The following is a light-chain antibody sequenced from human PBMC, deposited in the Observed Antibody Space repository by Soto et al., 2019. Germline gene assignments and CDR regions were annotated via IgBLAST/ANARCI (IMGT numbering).Light chain of an antibody. Sequence: EIVMTQSPAALSVSPGERATLSCRASQSVSSNLAWYQQKTGQAPRLLIYDASTRATGIPARFSGGGSGTEFTLTISSLQSEDFAVYYCQQHNNWPRYTFGQGTKLEVK. V-gene: IGKV3-15*01. J-gene: IGKJ2*01. CDR1: QSVSSN. CDR2: DAS. CDR3: QQHNNWPRYT.